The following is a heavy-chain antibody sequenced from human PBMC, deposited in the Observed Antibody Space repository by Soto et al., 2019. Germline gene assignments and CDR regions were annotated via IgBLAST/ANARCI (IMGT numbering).Heavy chain of an antibody. V-gene: IGHV4-59*01. D-gene: IGHD3-10*01. Sequence: QVQLQESGPGLVKPSETLSLTCSVSGGSIRSYHWSWIRQPPGKALEWIGYIWYSGSTKYNPSLKSRITISVDTSKNQFSLKLSSVTAADTAVYYCARTMMDGSGDYWGQGTLVTVSS. CDR1: GGSIRSYH. CDR3: ARTMMDGSGDY. J-gene: IGHJ4*02. CDR2: IWYSGST.